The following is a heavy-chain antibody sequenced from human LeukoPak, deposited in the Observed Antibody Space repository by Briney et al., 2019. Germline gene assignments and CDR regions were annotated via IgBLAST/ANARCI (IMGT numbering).Heavy chain of an antibody. CDR1: GFTFSDYS. V-gene: IGHV3-48*01. D-gene: IGHD3-3*01. CDR3: ARALEGYTVSWSEDYYFYYMDV. Sequence: GGSLRLSCVVSGFTFSDYSMNWVRQAPGKGLEWIAFTSSTTSAIYYADSVKGRFTISRDNAKNSLYLQMSSLRAEDTAVYYCARALEGYTVSWSEDYYFYYMDVWGRGTTVTVSS. J-gene: IGHJ6*03. CDR2: TSSTTSAI.